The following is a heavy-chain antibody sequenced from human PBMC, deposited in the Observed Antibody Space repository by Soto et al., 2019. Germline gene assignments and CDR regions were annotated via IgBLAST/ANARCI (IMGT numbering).Heavy chain of an antibody. Sequence: QVQLQESGPGLVKPSGTLSLTCAVSGGSISSSNWWNWVRQPPGKGLEWIGEIHHSGSTSYNPSLKSRVTISVDKSKNQFSLKLNSVTAADTAVYYCARVRQGCSRTRCDFDPWGKGTLVSVSS. J-gene: IGHJ5*02. D-gene: IGHD2-2*01. CDR1: GGSISSSNW. CDR3: ARVRQGCSRTRCDFDP. CDR2: IHHSGST. V-gene: IGHV4-4*02.